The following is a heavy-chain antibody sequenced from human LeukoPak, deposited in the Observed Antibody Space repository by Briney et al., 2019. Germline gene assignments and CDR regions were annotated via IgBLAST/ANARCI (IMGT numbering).Heavy chain of an antibody. J-gene: IGHJ5*02. CDR3: ARHGMIPAAVMSDNWFDP. CDR1: GYSINRGYF. Sequence: SETLSLTCDVSGYSINRGYFWGWIRQPPGKGLEYIGSIYHSEKTYYNPSLKSRVTISVDTSKNQFSLKLGSVTAADTAVYYCARHGMIPAAVMSDNWFDPWGQGTLVTVSS. CDR2: IYHSEKT. V-gene: IGHV4-38-2*01. D-gene: IGHD2-2*01.